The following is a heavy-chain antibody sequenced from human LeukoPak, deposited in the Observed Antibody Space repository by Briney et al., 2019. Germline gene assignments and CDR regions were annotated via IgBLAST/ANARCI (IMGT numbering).Heavy chain of an antibody. J-gene: IGHJ6*03. CDR2: MKPDGSEK. CDR3: ARAPRVDYMDV. D-gene: IGHD2-15*01. CDR1: GFTFSNYW. Sequence: GGSLRLSCAASGFTFSNYWLSWVRQPPGKALEWVANMKPDGSEKYYVDSVKGRFTISRDNAKNSLYLQMNSLRAEDTAVYYCARAPRVDYMDVWGKGTTVTVSS. V-gene: IGHV3-7*01.